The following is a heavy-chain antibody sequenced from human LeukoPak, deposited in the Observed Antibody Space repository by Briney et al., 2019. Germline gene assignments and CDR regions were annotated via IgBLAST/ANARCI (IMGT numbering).Heavy chain of an antibody. J-gene: IGHJ4*02. CDR3: GKEVERHFDLKY. Sequence: WVSAFSGGGHSYSAHSVKGRFTISRDNSKKILYLQMNSLRAEDTAVYYCGKEVERHFDLKYWGQGTLVTVSS. CDR2: FSGGGHS. V-gene: IGHV3-23*01.